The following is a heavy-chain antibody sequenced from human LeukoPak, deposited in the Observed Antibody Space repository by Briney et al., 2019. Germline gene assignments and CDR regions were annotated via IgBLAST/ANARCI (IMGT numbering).Heavy chain of an antibody. CDR1: GGSISSGTYY. V-gene: IGHV4-61*02. Sequence: SQTLSLTCTVSGGSISSGTYYGSWIRQPAGKGLEWIGRIYTSESPNYNPSLKSRVTISLDTSKNQFSLKLSSVTAADTAVYYCARSSEGRYYYDSSGFSYYYYYMDVWGKGTTVTISS. CDR3: ARSSEGRYYYDSSGFSYYYYYMDV. D-gene: IGHD3-22*01. CDR2: IYTSESP. J-gene: IGHJ6*03.